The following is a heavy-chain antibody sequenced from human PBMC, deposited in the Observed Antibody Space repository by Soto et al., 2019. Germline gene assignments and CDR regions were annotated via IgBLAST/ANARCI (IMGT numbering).Heavy chain of an antibody. Sequence: QLQLQESGPGLVKPSETLSLTCTVSGGSISSDNYYWAWIRQPPGKGLEGFGNIHYGGTTYYNPSLRRRVTLSLDPYKQQLALRLTSVTAADTAVYCCARLGSGVRSVVYGFDIWGQGKMVPVSS. V-gene: IGHV4-39*01. CDR3: ARLGSGVRSVVYGFDI. D-gene: IGHD2-8*02. CDR2: IHYGGTT. J-gene: IGHJ3*02. CDR1: GGSISSDNYY.